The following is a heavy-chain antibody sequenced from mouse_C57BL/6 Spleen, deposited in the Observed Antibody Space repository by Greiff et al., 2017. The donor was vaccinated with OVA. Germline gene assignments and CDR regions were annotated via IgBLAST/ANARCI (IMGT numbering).Heavy chain of an antibody. CDR3: AREGDNSYFDY. V-gene: IGHV5-16*01. Sequence: LVESEGGLVQPGSSMKLSCTASGFTFSDYYMAWVRQVPEKGLEWVANINYDGSSTYYLDSLKSRFIISRDNAKNILYLQMSSLKSEDTATYYCAREGDNSYFDYWGQGTTLTVSS. CDR1: GFTFSDYY. J-gene: IGHJ2*01. D-gene: IGHD1-3*01. CDR2: INYDGSST.